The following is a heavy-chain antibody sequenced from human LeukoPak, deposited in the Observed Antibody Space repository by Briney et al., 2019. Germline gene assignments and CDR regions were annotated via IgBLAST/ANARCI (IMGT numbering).Heavy chain of an antibody. CDR2: IYYSGST. D-gene: IGHD1-26*01. J-gene: IGHJ4*02. CDR3: ARGLRGSYLPPYFDY. Sequence: ETLSLTCTVSGGSISRYYWSWIRQPPGKGLEWIGYIYYSGSTNYNPSLKSRVTISVDTSKNQFSLKLSSVTAADTAVYYCARGLRGSYLPPYFDYWGQGTLVTVSS. V-gene: IGHV4-59*01. CDR1: GGSISRYY.